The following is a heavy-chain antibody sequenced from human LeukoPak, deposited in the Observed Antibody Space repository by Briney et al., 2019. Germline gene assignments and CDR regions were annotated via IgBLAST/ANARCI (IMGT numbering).Heavy chain of an antibody. CDR2: INPNSGGT. CDR3: ARGGPYLNYYDSSGYYCD. CDR1: GGTFSSYA. V-gene: IGHV1-2*04. Sequence: ASVKVSCKASGGTFSSYAISWVRQAPGQGLEWMGWINPNSGGTNYAQKFQGWVTMTRDTSISTAYMELSRLRSDDTAVYYCARGGPYLNYYDSSGYYCDWGQGTLVTVSS. J-gene: IGHJ4*02. D-gene: IGHD3-22*01.